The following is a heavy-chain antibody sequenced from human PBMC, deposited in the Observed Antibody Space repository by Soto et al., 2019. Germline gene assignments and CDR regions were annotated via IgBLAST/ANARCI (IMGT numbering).Heavy chain of an antibody. D-gene: IGHD3-10*01. V-gene: IGHV3-15*01. Sequence: EVQLVESGGGLVKPGGSLRLSCAASGFTFSNAWMSWVRQAPGKGLEWVGRIKSKTDGGTTDYAAPVKGRFTISRDDSKNTLYLQMNSLKTEDTAVYYCTTDRYYDGSGSYYKAAWFDPWGQGTLVTVSS. CDR2: IKSKTDGGTT. CDR3: TTDRYYDGSGSYYKAAWFDP. J-gene: IGHJ5*02. CDR1: GFTFSNAW.